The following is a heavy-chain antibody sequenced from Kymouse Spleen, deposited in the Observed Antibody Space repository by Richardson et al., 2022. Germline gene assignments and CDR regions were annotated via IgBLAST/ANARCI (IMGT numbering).Heavy chain of an antibody. CDR3: AKDNWNYEDGMDV. J-gene: IGHJ6*02. CDR2: ISYDGSNK. V-gene: IGHV3-30*18. CDR1: GFTFSSYG. D-gene: IGHD1-7*01. Sequence: QVQLVESGGGVVQPGRSLRLSCAASGFTFSSYGMHWVRQAPGKGLEWVAVISYDGSNKYYADSVKGRFTISRDNSKNTLYLQMNSLRAEDTAVYYCAKDNWNYEDGMDVWGQGTTVTVSS.